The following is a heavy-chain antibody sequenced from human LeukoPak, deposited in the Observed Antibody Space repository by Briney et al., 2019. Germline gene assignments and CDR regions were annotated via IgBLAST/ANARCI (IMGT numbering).Heavy chain of an antibody. CDR1: GGTFSSYV. D-gene: IGHD2-2*02. V-gene: IGHV1-69*05. CDR2: IIPIFGTA. CDR3: ARAGNGQLLYREAFDI. Sequence: GSSVKVSCKASGGTFSSYVINWVRQAPGQGLEWMGGIIPIFGTANYAQKFQGRVTITTDESASAAYLELRSLRSDDTAVYYCARAGNGQLLYREAFDIWGQGTMVTVSS. J-gene: IGHJ3*02.